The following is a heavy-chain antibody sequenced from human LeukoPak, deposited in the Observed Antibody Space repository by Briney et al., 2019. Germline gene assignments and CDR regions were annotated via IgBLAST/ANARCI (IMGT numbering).Heavy chain of an antibody. Sequence: SSQTLSLTCTVSGGSISSGGYYRSWIRQHPGKGLEWIGYIYYSGSTYYNPSLKSRVTISVDTSKNQFSLKLSSVTAADTAVYYCASLRSRSSSWYCAFDIWGQGTMVTVSS. CDR3: ASLRSRSSSWYCAFDI. CDR1: GGSISSGGYY. V-gene: IGHV4-31*03. D-gene: IGHD6-13*01. CDR2: IYYSGST. J-gene: IGHJ3*02.